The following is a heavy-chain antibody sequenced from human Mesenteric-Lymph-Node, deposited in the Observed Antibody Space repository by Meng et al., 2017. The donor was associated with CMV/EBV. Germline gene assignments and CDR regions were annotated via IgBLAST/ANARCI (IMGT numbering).Heavy chain of an antibody. CDR3: ARLTSGMDV. V-gene: IGHV4-61*05. CDR1: GGSISSSSYY. Sequence: GSLRLSCTVSGGSISSSSYYWGWIRQPPGKGLEWIGYIYYSGSTNYNPSLKSRVTISVDTSKNQFSLKLSSVTAADTAVYYCARLTSGMDVWGQGTTVTVSS. J-gene: IGHJ6*02. CDR2: IYYSGST. D-gene: IGHD3-10*01.